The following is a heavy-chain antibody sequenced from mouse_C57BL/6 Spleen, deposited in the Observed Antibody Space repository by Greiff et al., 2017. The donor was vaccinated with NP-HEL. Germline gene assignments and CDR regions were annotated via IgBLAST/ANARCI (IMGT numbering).Heavy chain of an antibody. Sequence: VQLQQPGAELVKPGASVKLSCKASGYTFTSYWMHWVKQRPGQGLEWIGMIHPNSGSTNYNEKFKSKATLTVDKSSSTAYMQLSSRTSEDSAVDYCARGDGNYAWFADWGKGTLVTVAA. D-gene: IGHD2-1*01. J-gene: IGHJ3*01. CDR2: IHPNSGST. CDR1: GYTFTSYW. CDR3: ARGDGNYAWFAD. V-gene: IGHV1-64*01.